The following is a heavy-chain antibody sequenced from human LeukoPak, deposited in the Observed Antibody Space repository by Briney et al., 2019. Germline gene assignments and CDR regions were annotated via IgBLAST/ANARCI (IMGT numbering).Heavy chain of an antibody. Sequence: SETLSLTCTVYGGSISSSYSYWDWIRQPPGKGLEWIGNIYYSGSTYYSPSLTSRVTVSVDTSENQFSLKLSSVTAADTAVYYCARAHSIASYYYGVDVWGQGTTVTVSS. V-gene: IGHV4-39*07. CDR1: GGSISSSYSY. D-gene: IGHD2/OR15-2a*01. J-gene: IGHJ6*02. CDR2: IYYSGST. CDR3: ARAHSIASYYYGVDV.